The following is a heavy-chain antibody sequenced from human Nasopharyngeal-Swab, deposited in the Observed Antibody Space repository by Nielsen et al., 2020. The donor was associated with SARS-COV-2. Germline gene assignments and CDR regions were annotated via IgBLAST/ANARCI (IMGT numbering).Heavy chain of an antibody. V-gene: IGHV4-59*12. CDR2: IYYSGST. Sequence: SETLSLTCTVSGGSISSYYWSWIRQPPGKGLEWIGYIYYSGSTYYNPSLKSRVTISVDTSKNQFSLKLSSVTAADTAVYYCARDARLRGYSGYAYDYWGQGTLVTVSS. D-gene: IGHD5-12*01. J-gene: IGHJ4*02. CDR1: GGSISSYY. CDR3: ARDARLRGYSGYAYDY.